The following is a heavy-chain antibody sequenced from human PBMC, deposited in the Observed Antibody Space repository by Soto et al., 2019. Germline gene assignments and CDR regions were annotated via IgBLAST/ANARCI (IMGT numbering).Heavy chain of an antibody. Sequence: PLETLSLTCAVYGGSFSGYYWSWIRQPPGKGLEWIGEINHSGSTNYNPSLKSRVTISVDTSKNQFSLKLSSVTAADTAVYYCARVRFESSSSRISWFDPWGQGTLVTVSS. CDR2: INHSGST. CDR1: GGSFSGYY. CDR3: ARVRFESSSSRISWFDP. J-gene: IGHJ5*02. D-gene: IGHD6-6*01. V-gene: IGHV4-34*01.